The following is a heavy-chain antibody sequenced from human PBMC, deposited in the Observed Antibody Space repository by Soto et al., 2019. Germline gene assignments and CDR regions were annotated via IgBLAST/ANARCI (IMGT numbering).Heavy chain of an antibody. D-gene: IGHD6-13*01. Sequence: GGSLRLSCAASGFTFSSYWMHWVRQAPGKGLVWVSRINSDGSSTSYADSVKGRFTISRDNAKNTLYLQMNSLRAEDTAVYYCARGADGYSSSWYFPGEVYYYYYMDVWGKGTTVTVSS. CDR1: GFTFSSYW. J-gene: IGHJ6*03. CDR2: INSDGSST. V-gene: IGHV3-74*01. CDR3: ARGADGYSSSWYFPGEVYYYYYMDV.